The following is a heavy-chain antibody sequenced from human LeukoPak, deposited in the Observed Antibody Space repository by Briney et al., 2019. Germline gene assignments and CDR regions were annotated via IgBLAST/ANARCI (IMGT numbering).Heavy chain of an antibody. D-gene: IGHD3-22*01. V-gene: IGHV3-23*01. CDR1: GFTFNNYA. CDR2: ISGSGGST. Sequence: PGGSLRLSCAASGFTFNNYAMSWVRQAPGKGLEWVSAISGSGGSTYYADPLKGRFTISRDNSKNTLYLQMNSLRADDTAVYYCAKDGMGGIYYESSGYMENCGHGTLVSVSS. J-gene: IGHJ4*01. CDR3: AKDGMGGIYYESSGYMEN.